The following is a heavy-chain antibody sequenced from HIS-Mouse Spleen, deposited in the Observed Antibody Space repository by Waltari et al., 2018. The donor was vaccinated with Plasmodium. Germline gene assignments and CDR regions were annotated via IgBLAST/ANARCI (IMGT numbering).Heavy chain of an antibody. D-gene: IGHD1-7*01. CDR2: ISYEGSNK. CDR1: GFTFSSYG. Sequence: QVQLVESGGGVVQPRRSLSLSCAASGFTFSSYGMHWVRQAPGKGLAWVAVISYEGSNKYYADSVKGRFTISRDNSKNTLYLQMNSLRAEDTAVYYCAKAANFLVDYWGQGTLVTVSS. V-gene: IGHV3-30*18. CDR3: AKAANFLVDY. J-gene: IGHJ4*02.